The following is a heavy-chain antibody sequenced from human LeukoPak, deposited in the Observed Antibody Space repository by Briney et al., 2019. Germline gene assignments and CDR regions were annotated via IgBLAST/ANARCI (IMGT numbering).Heavy chain of an antibody. D-gene: IGHD3-9*01. CDR3: ARDLSWDILTGYTAYYFDY. V-gene: IGHV4-39*07. J-gene: IGHJ4*02. Sequence: SETLSLTCTVSGGSISSHYWGWIRQPPGKGLEWIGSIYYSGSTYYNPSLKSRVTISVDTSENQFSLKLSSVTAADTAVYYCARDLSWDILTGYTAYYFDYWGQGTLVTVSS. CDR2: IYYSGST. CDR1: GGSISSHY.